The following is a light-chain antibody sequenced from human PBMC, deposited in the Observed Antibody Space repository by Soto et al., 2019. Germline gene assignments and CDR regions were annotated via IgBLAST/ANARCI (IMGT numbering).Light chain of an antibody. V-gene: IGKV3-15*01. J-gene: IGKJ5*01. CDR3: QQYHKWPIT. Sequence: EIVLTQSPGTLSLSPGERATLSCRASQSVWSKVAWYQQKPGQAPRLLIFATSTRATGIPARFSGSGSGTEFTLTISSLQSEDFAVYYCQQYHKWPITFGQGTRLEIK. CDR1: QSVWSK. CDR2: ATS.